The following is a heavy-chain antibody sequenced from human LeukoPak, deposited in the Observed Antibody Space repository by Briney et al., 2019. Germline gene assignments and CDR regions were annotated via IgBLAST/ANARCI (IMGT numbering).Heavy chain of an antibody. CDR1: GFTFSSYA. J-gene: IGHJ4*02. Sequence: GGSLRLSCAASGFTFSSYAMSWVRQAPGKGLEWVSAISGIPDGAFYADSVKGRFTISRDNSKNTLYLQMNSLRAEDTAVYYCAKDRHSTSLCFFDYWGQGTLVTVSS. CDR3: AKDRHSTSLCFFDY. D-gene: IGHD6-13*01. CDR2: ISGIPDGA. V-gene: IGHV3-23*01.